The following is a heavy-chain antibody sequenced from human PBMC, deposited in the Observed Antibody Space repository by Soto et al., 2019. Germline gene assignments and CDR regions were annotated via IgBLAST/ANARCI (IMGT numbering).Heavy chain of an antibody. CDR3: ARARTSSCPVGCWFDP. CDR2: IIPTFGTG. CDR1: GGTFSSYA. Sequence: QVQLVQSGAEVKKPGSSVKVSCKASGGTFSSYAISWVRQAPGQGLEWMGGIIPTFGTGNYAQKFKGRVTITADESTSTAYMELSSLRSEDTAVYYCARARTSSCPVGCWFDPWGQGTLVTVSS. V-gene: IGHV1-69*12. D-gene: IGHD2-15*01. J-gene: IGHJ5*02.